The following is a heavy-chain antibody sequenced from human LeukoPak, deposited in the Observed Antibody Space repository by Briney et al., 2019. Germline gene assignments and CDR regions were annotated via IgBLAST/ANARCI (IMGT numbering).Heavy chain of an antibody. CDR1: GFTVSSNS. J-gene: IGHJ3*01. Sequence: PGGSLRLSCTVSGFTVSSNSMSWVRQAPGKGLEWVSGISPSGDITYYADSVMGRFTISRDNRKSTVSLQMNSLRAEDTALYYCVRDLDWGAFDVWGQGTMVTVSS. D-gene: IGHD3/OR15-3a*01. CDR3: VRDLDWGAFDV. CDR2: ISPSGDIT. V-gene: IGHV3-23*01.